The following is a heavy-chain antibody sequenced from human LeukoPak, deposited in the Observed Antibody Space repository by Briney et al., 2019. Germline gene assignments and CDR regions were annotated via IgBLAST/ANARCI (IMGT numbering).Heavy chain of an antibody. D-gene: IGHD3-22*01. CDR2: IYYSGST. Sequence: SETLSLTCTVSGGSISSSSYYWGWIRQPPGKGLERIGNIYYSGSTYYNPSLKSRVTISVDTSMHQFSLKLSSVTAADTAVYYCARQAYYYDTGAWGQGTLVTVSS. CDR1: GGSISSSSYY. CDR3: ARQAYYYDTGA. V-gene: IGHV4-39*01. J-gene: IGHJ5*02.